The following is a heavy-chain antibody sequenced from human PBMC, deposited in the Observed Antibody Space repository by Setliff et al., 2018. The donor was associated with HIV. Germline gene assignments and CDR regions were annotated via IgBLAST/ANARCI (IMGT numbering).Heavy chain of an antibody. CDR3: AREGVPTVDEEWYYFDQ. D-gene: IGHD3-3*01. CDR1: GYTFTSYG. V-gene: IGHV1-18*01. Sequence: GASVKVSCKASGYTFTSYGINWVRQAPGLGLEWMGWISGYNGKTEYAQRFQDRVTMTTDTSTNTVYMEMRRLTSDDTAVYYCAREGVPTVDEEWYYFDQWGQGTLVTVSS. J-gene: IGHJ4*02. CDR2: ISGYNGKT.